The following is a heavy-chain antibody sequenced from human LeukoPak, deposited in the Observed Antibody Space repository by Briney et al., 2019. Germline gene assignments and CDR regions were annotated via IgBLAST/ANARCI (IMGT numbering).Heavy chain of an antibody. Sequence: PGGSLRLSCAASGFTFGSYATSWARPPPGKGLGWVSSLIGRGRITHYPASVRGRFPIARDNAKDTLYLELNSLRAEDTAIYYCARIYTGPSSFDYWGQGTLVTVSS. CDR2: LIGRGRIT. V-gene: IGHV3-23*01. J-gene: IGHJ4*02. CDR3: ARIYTGPSSFDY. CDR1: GFTFGSYA. D-gene: IGHD2-2*02.